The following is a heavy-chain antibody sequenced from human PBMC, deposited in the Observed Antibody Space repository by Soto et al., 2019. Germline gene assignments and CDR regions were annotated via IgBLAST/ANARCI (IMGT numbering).Heavy chain of an antibody. CDR3: AREGALKPFSS. J-gene: IGHJ5*02. CDR2: ISPSNGNT. V-gene: IGHV3-23*01. Sequence: GGSLRLSCAASGFTFSTYAMTWVRQAPGKGLEWVSAISPSNGNTYYADSVKGRFTISRDNAKNSVYLQMDSLRVEDTAVYYCAREGALKPFSSWGQGALVTVSS. CDR1: GFTFSTYA.